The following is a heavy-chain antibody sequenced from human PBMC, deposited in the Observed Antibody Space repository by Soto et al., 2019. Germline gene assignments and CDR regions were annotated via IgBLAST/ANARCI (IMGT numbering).Heavy chain of an antibody. CDR3: ASPASLYGDDPYYFDY. CDR2: IYPGDSDT. D-gene: IGHD4-17*01. V-gene: IGHV5-51*01. J-gene: IGHJ4*02. CDR1: GYSFTSYW. Sequence: GESLKISCKGSGYSFTSYWIGWVRQMPGKGLEWMGIIYPGDSDTRYSPSFQGQVTISADKSISTAYLQWSSLKASDTAMYYCASPASLYGDDPYYFDYWGQGTLVTVSS.